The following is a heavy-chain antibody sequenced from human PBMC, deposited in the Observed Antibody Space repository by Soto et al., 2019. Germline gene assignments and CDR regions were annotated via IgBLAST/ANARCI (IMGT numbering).Heavy chain of an antibody. CDR2: ISSTGVST. CDR1: GFTFSTDA. J-gene: IGHJ1*01. CDR3: AARYCSGGSCLYFQH. D-gene: IGHD2-15*01. Sequence: EVQLVESGGGLVQPGGSLRLSCAASGFTFSTDAMHWVRQAPGKGLEYVSAISSTGVSTYYADSVKGRFTISRDNSENTLFLQMGSLRAEDMAVYYCAARYCSGGSCLYFQHWGQGTLVTVSS. V-gene: IGHV3-64*07.